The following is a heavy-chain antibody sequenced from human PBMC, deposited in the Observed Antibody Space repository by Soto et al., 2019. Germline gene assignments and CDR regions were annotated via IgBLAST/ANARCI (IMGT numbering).Heavy chain of an antibody. J-gene: IGHJ4*02. CDR3: ARYYRTWAFDY. CDR2: ISGHNGKT. V-gene: IGHV1-18*04. CDR1: GYTFPSYG. D-gene: IGHD3-10*01. Sequence: QIQLVQSGAEVTKPGASVKVSCKASGYTFPSYGITWVRQAPGQGLEWMGWISGHNGKTKYAQEFQDRVTMTTDASMTTSYMELRGLRSDDTSVYYGARYYRTWAFDYWGQGTLVTVSS.